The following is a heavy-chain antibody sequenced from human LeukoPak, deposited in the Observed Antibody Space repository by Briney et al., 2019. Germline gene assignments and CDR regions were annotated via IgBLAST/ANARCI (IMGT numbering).Heavy chain of an antibody. CDR2: IYTSGST. V-gene: IGHV4-61*02. Sequence: SETLSLTCTVSGYSINSGYFWGWTRQPAGKGLEWIGLIYTSGSTNYNPSLKSRVTISVDTSKNQFSLKLSSVTAADTAVYYCAGEFAYWGQGTLVTVSS. CDR1: GYSINSGYF. CDR3: AGEFAY. J-gene: IGHJ4*02.